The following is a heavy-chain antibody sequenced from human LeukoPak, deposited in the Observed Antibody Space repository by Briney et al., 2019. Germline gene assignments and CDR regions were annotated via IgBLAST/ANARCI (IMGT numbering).Heavy chain of an antibody. CDR2: ISSNGGST. Sequence: GGSLRLSCAASGLTFSSYAMHWVRQAPGKGMEYVSDISSNGGSTYYANYVKGRLTIYTDNSKNTLYLQMGSLRAEDMAVYYCARAGDYYDSSGYYNWGQGTLVTVSS. D-gene: IGHD3-22*01. CDR3: ARAGDYYDSSGYYN. J-gene: IGHJ4*02. V-gene: IGHV3-64*01. CDR1: GLTFSSYA.